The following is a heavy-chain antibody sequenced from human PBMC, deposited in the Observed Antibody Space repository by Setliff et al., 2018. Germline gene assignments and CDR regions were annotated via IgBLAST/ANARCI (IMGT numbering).Heavy chain of an antibody. D-gene: IGHD1-1*01. V-gene: IGHV4-39*07. Sequence: SETLSLTCTVSGGSISSSLYYWAFIRQPPGKGLEWIGSILYSGGAYSNPSLNSRVSISVDTTKNQFSLRLRSVTAADTAFYYCATSYLTLEAAFDVWGQGTMVT. CDR3: ATSYLTLEAAFDV. CDR1: GGSISSSLYY. CDR2: ILYSGGA. J-gene: IGHJ3*01.